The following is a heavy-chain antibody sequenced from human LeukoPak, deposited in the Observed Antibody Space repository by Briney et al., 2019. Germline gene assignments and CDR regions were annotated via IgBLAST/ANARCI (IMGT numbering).Heavy chain of an antibody. CDR1: GFTFSTFA. D-gene: IGHD2-8*02. CDR2: IFPSSGEI. Sequence: GGSLRLSCVASGFTFSTFAMIWVRQPPGKGLEWVSSIFPSSGEIHYADSVGGRFTISRDNSKSTLSLQMNSLRVEDTAVYYCAKPASTDYADYWGQGTLVTVSS. J-gene: IGHJ4*02. CDR3: AKPASTDYADY. V-gene: IGHV3-23*01.